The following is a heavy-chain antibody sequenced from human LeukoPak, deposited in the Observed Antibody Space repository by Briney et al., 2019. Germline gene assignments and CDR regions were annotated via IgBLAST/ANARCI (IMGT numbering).Heavy chain of an antibody. J-gene: IGHJ5*02. Sequence: PSETLSLTCTVSGGSISSSSYYWGWIRQPPGKGLEWIGSIYYSGSTHYNPSLKSRVTISVDTSKNQFSLMLSSVTAADTAVYYCARHSTDYYDSSGYYSSWFDPWGQGSLVTVSS. V-gene: IGHV4-39*01. CDR3: ARHSTDYYDSSGYYSSWFDP. D-gene: IGHD3-22*01. CDR1: GGSISSSSYY. CDR2: IYYSGST.